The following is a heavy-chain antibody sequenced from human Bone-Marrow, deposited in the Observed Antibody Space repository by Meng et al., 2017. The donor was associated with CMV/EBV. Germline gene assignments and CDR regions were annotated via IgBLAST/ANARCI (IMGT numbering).Heavy chain of an antibody. Sequence: GESLKISCEGSGYSFSNYWIGWVRQMPGKGLEWMGIIYPDDSDTRYSPSFEGQVTISVDKSISTAYLQWSSLRASDTAMYYCASQSPPSSSIWNAFTIWGQGTMVTVSS. V-gene: IGHV5-51*01. CDR1: GYSFSNYW. CDR3: ASQSPPSSSIWNAFTI. CDR2: IYPDDSDT. J-gene: IGHJ3*02. D-gene: IGHD6-13*01.